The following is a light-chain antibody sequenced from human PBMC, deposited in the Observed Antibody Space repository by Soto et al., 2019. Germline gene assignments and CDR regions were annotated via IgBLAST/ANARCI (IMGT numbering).Light chain of an antibody. CDR2: GAS. CDR1: QSVSSN. V-gene: IGKV3-15*01. J-gene: IGKJ1*01. Sequence: EIVMTQSPATLSVSPGDRATLSCRASQSVSSNLAWYQQKPGQAPWLLIFGASTRATGVPARFSGSGSGTEFTLTISRLQSEDFVVYYCHQYDNWPLTWTFAQGTKVEIK. CDR3: HQYDNWPLTWT.